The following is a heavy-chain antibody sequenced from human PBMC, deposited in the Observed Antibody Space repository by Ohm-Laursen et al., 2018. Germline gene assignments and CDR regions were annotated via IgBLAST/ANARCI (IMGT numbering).Heavy chain of an antibody. D-gene: IGHD3-3*01. Sequence: GSLRLSCSAPGFPFSAYSMNWVRQAPGKGLGWISYIGNVVSVTWYADSVKGRFTVSRDNAKNSLYLQLNSLRAEDTAVYYCATDWSGHYAIDYWGQGTLVTVSS. J-gene: IGHJ4*02. V-gene: IGHV3-48*01. CDR2: IGNVVSVT. CDR1: GFPFSAYS. CDR3: ATDWSGHYAIDY.